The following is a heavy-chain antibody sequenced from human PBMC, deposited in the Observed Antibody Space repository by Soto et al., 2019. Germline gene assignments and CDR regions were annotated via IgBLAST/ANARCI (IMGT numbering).Heavy chain of an antibody. V-gene: IGHV3-66*01. D-gene: IGHD1-1*01. CDR3: ARATHPRRTGWFDP. J-gene: IGHJ5*02. CDR2: IYSGGST. Sequence: GGSLRLSCAASGFTVSSNYMSWVRQAPGKGLEWVSVIYSGGSTYYADSVKGRFTISRDNSKNTLYLQMNSLRAEDTAVYYCARATHPRRTGWFDPWGQGTLVTVSS. CDR1: GFTVSSNY.